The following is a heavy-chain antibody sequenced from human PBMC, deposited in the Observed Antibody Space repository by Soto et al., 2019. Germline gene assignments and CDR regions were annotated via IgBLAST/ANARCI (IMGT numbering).Heavy chain of an antibody. V-gene: IGHV3-30*18. D-gene: IGHD5-18*01. CDR2: ISHDGTDK. CDR3: VHERYEQLWLEDCGMDV. CDR1: GFTFSSYG. J-gene: IGHJ6*02. Sequence: QVQLVESGGGVVQPGRSLRLSCAASGFTFSSYGIHWVRQAPGKGLEWVALISHDGTDKYYADSVKGRFTISRSNFKKTLYLQMSRLRPEDTCVYYCVHERYEQLWLEDCGMDVWGQGPTVTV.